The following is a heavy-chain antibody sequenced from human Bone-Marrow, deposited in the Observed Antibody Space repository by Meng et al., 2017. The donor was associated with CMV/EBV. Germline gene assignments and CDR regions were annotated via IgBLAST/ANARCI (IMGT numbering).Heavy chain of an antibody. CDR2: ISYDGSNK. Sequence: GESLKISCAASGLTFSIYPMHWVRQAPGKGLEWVAVISYDGSNKYYADSVKGRFTISRDNSKNTLYLQMNSLRAEDTAVYYCARDFSRMDVWGQGTTVTVSS. V-gene: IGHV3-30-3*01. CDR1: GLTFSIYP. CDR3: ARDFSRMDV. D-gene: IGHD2/OR15-2a*01. J-gene: IGHJ6*02.